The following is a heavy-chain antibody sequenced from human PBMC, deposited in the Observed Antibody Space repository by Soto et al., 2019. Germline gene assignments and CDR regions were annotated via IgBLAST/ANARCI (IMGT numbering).Heavy chain of an antibody. CDR2: MYNTGST. V-gene: IGHV4-59*01. CDR1: GGSISGYY. Sequence: SETLSLTCTVSGGSISGYYWSWIRQPPGRGLEWIGYMYNTGSTVYNPSFKSRVTISVDTSKNQFSLKLNSVTAADTAVYYCARDLWGYCGTDCYPLDVWGQGTTVTVS. CDR3: ARDLWGYCGTDCYPLDV. J-gene: IGHJ6*02. D-gene: IGHD2-21*02.